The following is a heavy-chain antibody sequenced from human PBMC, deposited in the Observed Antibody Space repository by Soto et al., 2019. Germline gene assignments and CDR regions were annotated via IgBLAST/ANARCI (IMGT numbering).Heavy chain of an antibody. J-gene: IGHJ5*02. CDR1: GFSLSTSGVG. V-gene: IGHV2-5*02. D-gene: IGHD2-2*01. CDR2: IYWDDDK. CDR3: ARQTRCSSTNCYYNWFDP. Sequence: SGPTLVNPTQTLTLTCTFSGFSLSTSGVGVGWIRQPPGKALEWLALIYWDDDKRYSPSLKSRLSITKDTSNNQVVLTMTNMDPVDTATYYCARQTRCSSTNCYYNWFDPWGQGTLVTVS.